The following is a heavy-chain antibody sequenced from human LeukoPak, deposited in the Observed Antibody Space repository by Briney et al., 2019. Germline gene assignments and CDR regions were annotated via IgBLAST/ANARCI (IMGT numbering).Heavy chain of an antibody. V-gene: IGHV1-18*01. Sequence: ASVKVSCKASGYTFTTHAISWVRQAPGQGLEWMGWSRAYSGDTKYAQNFQGRVTMTTDTSTTTAYMELRSLRSDDTAVYYCARGTNWFDPWGQGTLVTVSS. CDR3: ARGTNWFDP. J-gene: IGHJ5*02. CDR1: GYTFTTHA. CDR2: SRAYSGDT.